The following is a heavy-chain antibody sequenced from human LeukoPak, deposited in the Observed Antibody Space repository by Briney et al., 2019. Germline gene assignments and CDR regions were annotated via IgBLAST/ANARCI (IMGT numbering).Heavy chain of an antibody. CDR1: GFTFSDYY. CDR3: ARVADYGGNPTLLYYFDY. V-gene: IGHV3-11*01. D-gene: IGHD4-23*01. CDR2: ISSSGSTI. Sequence: GGSLRLSCAASGFTFSDYYMSWIRQAPGKGLEWVSYISSSGSTIYYADSVKGRFTISRDNAKNSLYLQMNSLRAEDTAVYYCARVADYGGNPTLLYYFDYWGQGTLVTVSS. J-gene: IGHJ4*02.